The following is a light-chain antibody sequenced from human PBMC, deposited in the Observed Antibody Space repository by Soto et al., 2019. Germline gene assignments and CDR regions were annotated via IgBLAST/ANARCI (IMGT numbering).Light chain of an antibody. CDR2: AAS. J-gene: IGKJ3*01. CDR1: QGISSY. V-gene: IGKV1-8*01. Sequence: AIRMTQSPSSFSASTGDRVTITCRASQGISSYLAWYQQKPGKAPKLLIYAASPLQSWVPSRFSCSGSGTDFTLTISCLQSEDFATYYCQQYYSYPFTFGPGTKVDIK. CDR3: QQYYSYPFT.